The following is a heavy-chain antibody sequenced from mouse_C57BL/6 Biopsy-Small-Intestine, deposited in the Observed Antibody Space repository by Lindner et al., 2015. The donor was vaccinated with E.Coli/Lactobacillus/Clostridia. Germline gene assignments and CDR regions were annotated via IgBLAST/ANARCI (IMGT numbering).Heavy chain of an antibody. CDR2: IYPGDGDT. CDR3: ARGTRLDY. J-gene: IGHJ2*01. V-gene: IGHV1-82*01. CDR1: GYAFSSSW. D-gene: IGHD2-14*01. Sequence: VQLQESGPELVKPGASAKISCKASGYAFSSSWMNWVKQRPGKGLEWIGRIYPGDGDTNYNGKFKGKATLTADKSSSTAYMQLSSLTSEDSAVYFCARGTRLDYWGQGTTLTVSS.